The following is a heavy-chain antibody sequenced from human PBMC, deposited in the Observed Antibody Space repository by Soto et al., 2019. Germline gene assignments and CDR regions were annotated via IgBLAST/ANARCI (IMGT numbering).Heavy chain of an antibody. J-gene: IGHJ5*02. CDR3: ARDPHEYWTSYWFDP. Sequence: GSVKGSCKASGYNFNIYGINWVRQGPGQGLELMGWISAYDGKTTYAEKFQGRVTMTTDASTSTAYMELRSLRSDDTAVYYCARDPHEYWTSYWFDPWGQGTLVTVSS. CDR1: GYNFNIYG. CDR2: ISAYDGKT. D-gene: IGHD3-3*01. V-gene: IGHV1-18*01.